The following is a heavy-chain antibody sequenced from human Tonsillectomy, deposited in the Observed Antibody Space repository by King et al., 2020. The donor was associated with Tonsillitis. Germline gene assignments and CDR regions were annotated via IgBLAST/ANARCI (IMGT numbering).Heavy chain of an antibody. CDR2: IYSSGNT. CDR1: GGSINNYY. CDR3: ARTLTSSGRYSDY. Sequence: QVQLQESGPGLVKPSETLSLTCTVSGGSINNYYWSWIRQPAGKGLEWIGRIYSSGNTNYNPSLKSRLTMSVDTSKNQFSLKLRFVTAADTAVYYCARTLTSSGRYSDYWGQGTLVTVSS. V-gene: IGHV4-4*07. J-gene: IGHJ4*02. D-gene: IGHD6-19*01.